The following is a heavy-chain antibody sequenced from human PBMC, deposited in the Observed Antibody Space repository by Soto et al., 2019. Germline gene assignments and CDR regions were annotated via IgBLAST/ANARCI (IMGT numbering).Heavy chain of an antibody. CDR2: ISAYNGNT. CDR1: GYTFTSYG. D-gene: IGHD3-3*01. V-gene: IGHV1-18*01. J-gene: IGHJ6*03. CDR3: ARDQEIFGVVGLYYYYMDV. Sequence: QVQLVQSGAEVKKPGASVKVSCKASGYTFTSYGISWVRQAPGQGLEWMGWISAYNGNTNYAQKLQGRVTMTTDTSTSTAYMELRSLRSDVTAVYYCARDQEIFGVVGLYYYYMDVWGKGTTVTVSS.